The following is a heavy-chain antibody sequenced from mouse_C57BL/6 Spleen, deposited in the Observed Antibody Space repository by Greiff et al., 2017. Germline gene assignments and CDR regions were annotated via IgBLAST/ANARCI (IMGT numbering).Heavy chain of an antibody. Sequence: QVQLQQPGAELVMPGASVKLSCKASGYTFTSYWMHWVKQRPGPGLEWIGEIDPSDSYTNYNQKFKGKSTLTVDKSSSTAYMQLSSLTSEDAAVYYCARDHYCSRNAMAYWGQGTSVTVSS. V-gene: IGHV1-69*01. J-gene: IGHJ4*01. CDR3: ARDHYCSRNAMAY. CDR1: GYTFTSYW. CDR2: IDPSDSYT. D-gene: IGHD1-1*01.